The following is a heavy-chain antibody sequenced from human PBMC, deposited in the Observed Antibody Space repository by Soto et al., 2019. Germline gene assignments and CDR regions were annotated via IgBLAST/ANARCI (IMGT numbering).Heavy chain of an antibody. CDR1: GYTFTSYG. Sequence: ASVKVSCKASGYTFTSYGISWVRQAPGQGLEWMGWISAYNVNTNYAQKLQGRVTMTTDTSTSTAYMELRSLRSDDAAVYYCTRDALSVGYFYECTGYHNFGYWGQGTLVTVAS. CDR3: TRDALSVGYFYECTGYHNFGY. J-gene: IGHJ4*02. V-gene: IGHV1-18*01. CDR2: ISAYNVNT. D-gene: IGHD2-8*02.